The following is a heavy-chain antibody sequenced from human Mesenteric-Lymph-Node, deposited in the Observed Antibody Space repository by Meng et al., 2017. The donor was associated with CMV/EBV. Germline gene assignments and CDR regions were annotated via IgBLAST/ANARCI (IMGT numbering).Heavy chain of an antibody. CDR1: GFTLSSYA. CDR2: ISSTSNYI. Sequence: GGSLRLSCAASGFTLSSYAMSWVRQAPGKGLEWVSSISSTSNYIYYADSVKGRFTISRDNAKNSLFLQMNSLRADDTAMYYCARDRARYGMDIWGQGTTVTVSS. J-gene: IGHJ6*02. CDR3: ARDRARYGMDI. V-gene: IGHV3-21*01. D-gene: IGHD3-10*01.